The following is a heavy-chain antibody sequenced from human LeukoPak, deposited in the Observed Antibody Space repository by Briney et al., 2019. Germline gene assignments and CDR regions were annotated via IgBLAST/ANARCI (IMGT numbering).Heavy chain of an antibody. CDR3: ARDQYNWNDPHYFDY. CDR1: GGSFSGCY. J-gene: IGHJ4*02. V-gene: IGHV4-34*01. CDR2: INHSGST. D-gene: IGHD1-1*01. Sequence: SETLSLTCAVYGGSFSGCYWSWIRQPPGKGLEWIGEINHSGSTNYNPSLKSRVTISVDTSKNQFSLKLSSVTAADTAVYYCARDQYNWNDPHYFDYWGQGTLVTVSS.